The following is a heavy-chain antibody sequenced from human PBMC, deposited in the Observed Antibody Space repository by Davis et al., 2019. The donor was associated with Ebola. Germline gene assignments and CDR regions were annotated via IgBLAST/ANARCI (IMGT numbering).Heavy chain of an antibody. CDR2: IYYSGST. J-gene: IGHJ4*02. CDR1: GGSFSGYY. Sequence: PSETLSLTCAVYGGSFSGYYWSWIRQPPGKGLEWIGYIYYSGSTNYNPSLKSRVTISVDTSKNQFSLKLSSVTAADTAVYYCARVLGTPPNTYSSSAETFDYWGQGTLVTVSS. D-gene: IGHD6-6*01. CDR3: ARVLGTPPNTYSSSAETFDY. V-gene: IGHV4-59*01.